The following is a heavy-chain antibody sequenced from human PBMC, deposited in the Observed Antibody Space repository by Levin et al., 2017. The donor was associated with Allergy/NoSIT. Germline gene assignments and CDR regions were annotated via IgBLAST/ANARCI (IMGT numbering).Heavy chain of an antibody. Sequence: PGESLKISCKASGYTFTSSDINWVRQATGQGLEWMGWMNPNSGNTGYAQKLQGRVTMTRNTSISTAYMELSSLSSEDTAVYYCARGSYFDILTGYYIANYYGMDVWGQGTTVTVSS. J-gene: IGHJ6*02. V-gene: IGHV1-8*01. CDR2: MNPNSGNT. CDR3: ARGSYFDILTGYYIANYYGMDV. D-gene: IGHD3-9*01. CDR1: GYTFTSSD.